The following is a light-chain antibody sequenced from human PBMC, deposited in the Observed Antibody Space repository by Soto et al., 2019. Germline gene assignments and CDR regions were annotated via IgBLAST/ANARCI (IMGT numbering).Light chain of an antibody. CDR2: ASS. CDR1: ENIDNY. CDR3: QESYTTYAVT. V-gene: IGKV1-39*01. J-gene: IGKJ4*01. Sequence: DIQMTQSPSSLSASLGDRVTITCRASENIDNYLNWYQHKQGEAPKLLIYASSTLQSGVPSRFSGSGSGTEFTLTISSLQAEDFATYFCQESYTTYAVTLGGGTKVDI.